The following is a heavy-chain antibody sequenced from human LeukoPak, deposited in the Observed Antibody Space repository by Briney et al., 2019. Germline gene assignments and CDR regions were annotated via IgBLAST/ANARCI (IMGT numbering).Heavy chain of an antibody. Sequence: GGSLRLSCAASGFTFSSYAMHWVRQAPGKGLEWVGVISSDGSNKYYADSVKGRFTISRDNSKNTLYLQMNRLRDEDTAMYYCARNHYDSSGYYFPLGYWGQGTLVTVSS. CDR3: ARNHYDSSGYYFPLGY. V-gene: IGHV3-30*04. CDR1: GFTFSSYA. CDR2: ISSDGSNK. J-gene: IGHJ4*02. D-gene: IGHD3-22*01.